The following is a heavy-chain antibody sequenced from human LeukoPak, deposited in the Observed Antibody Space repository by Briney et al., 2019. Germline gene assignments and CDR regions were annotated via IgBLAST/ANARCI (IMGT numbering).Heavy chain of an antibody. Sequence: GESLKISCKGSGYSFTSYWIGWVRQMPGKGLEWMGIIYPGDSDTRYSPSFQGQVTISADKSISTAYLQWSSLKASDTAMYYCARHPPARSATARAVHLDYWGQGTLVTVSS. CDR3: ARHPPARSATARAVHLDY. CDR2: IYPGDSDT. V-gene: IGHV5-51*01. CDR1: GYSFTSYW. J-gene: IGHJ4*02. D-gene: IGHD2-21*02.